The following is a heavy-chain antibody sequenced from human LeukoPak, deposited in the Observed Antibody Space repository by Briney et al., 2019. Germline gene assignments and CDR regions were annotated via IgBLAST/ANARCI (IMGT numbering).Heavy chain of an antibody. CDR1: GYTFTGYY. V-gene: IGHV1-2*02. CDR2: INPYSGGT. Sequence: ASVTVSCTASGYTFTGYYMHWLRQAPAQGLEWMGLINPYSGGTNYAQKFQGRVTITRDTSISTAYMELSRLRSDDTAVYYCARMSRWSASSGYYDDGDYWGQGTLVTVSS. D-gene: IGHD3-22*01. CDR3: ARMSRWSASSGYYDDGDY. J-gene: IGHJ4*02.